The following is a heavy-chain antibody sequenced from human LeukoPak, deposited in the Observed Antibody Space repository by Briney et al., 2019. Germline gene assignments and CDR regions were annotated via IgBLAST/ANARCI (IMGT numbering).Heavy chain of an antibody. CDR2: ISAYNGNT. V-gene: IGHV1-18*01. J-gene: IGHJ4*02. D-gene: IGHD3-3*01. CDR3: ARVGVNDFWSGYPYYFDY. CDR1: GYTFTSYG. Sequence: ASVKVSCKASGYTFTSYGISWVRQAPGQGLEWMGWISAYNGNTNYAQKLQGRVTMTTDTSTSTAYMELRSLRSDDTAVYYCARVGVNDFWSGYPYYFDYWGQGTLATVSS.